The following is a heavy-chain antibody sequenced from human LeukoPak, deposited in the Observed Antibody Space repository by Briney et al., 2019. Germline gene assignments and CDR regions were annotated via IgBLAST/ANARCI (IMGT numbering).Heavy chain of an antibody. CDR3: ARNIVVVPVAIFDYYYYYMDV. D-gene: IGHD2-2*02. CDR2: ISAYNGNT. V-gene: IGHV1-18*01. Sequence: ASVKVSCKASGYTFTSYGISWVRQAPGQGLEWMGWISAYNGNTSYAQKLQGRVTMTTDTSTSTAYMELRSLRSDDTAVYYCARNIVVVPVAIFDYYYYYMDVWGKGTTVTVSS. CDR1: GYTFTSYG. J-gene: IGHJ6*03.